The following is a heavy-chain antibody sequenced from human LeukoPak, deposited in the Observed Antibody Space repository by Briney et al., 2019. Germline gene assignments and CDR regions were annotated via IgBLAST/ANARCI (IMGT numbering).Heavy chain of an antibody. J-gene: IGHJ4*02. CDR2: INHSGST. CDR3: ASTGSYSGRFDY. CDR1: GGSFSGYY. Sequence: PSETLSLTCAVYGGSFSGYYWSWIRQPPGKGLVWIGEINHSGSTNYNPSLKSRVTISVDASKNQFSLKLSSVTAADTAVYYCASTGSYSGRFDYWAREPWSPSPQ. V-gene: IGHV4-34*01. D-gene: IGHD3-10*01.